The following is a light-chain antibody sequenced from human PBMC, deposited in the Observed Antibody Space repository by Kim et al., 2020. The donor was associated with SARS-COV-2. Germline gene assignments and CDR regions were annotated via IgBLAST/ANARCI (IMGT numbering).Light chain of an antibody. V-gene: IGLV2-11*01. J-gene: IGLJ2*01. CDR1: SGDVGGYTY. CDR3: CSYAGSYGVV. Sequence: GQSVTTSCTGTSGDVGGYTYVSWYQQHPGKAPKLMIYDVSKRPSGVPDRFSGSKSGNTASLTISGLQAEDEADYYCCSYAGSYGVVFGGGTQLTVL. CDR2: DVS.